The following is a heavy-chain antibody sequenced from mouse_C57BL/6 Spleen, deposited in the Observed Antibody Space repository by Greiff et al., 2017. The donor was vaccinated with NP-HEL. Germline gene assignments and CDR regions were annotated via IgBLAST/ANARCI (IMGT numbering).Heavy chain of an antibody. V-gene: IGHV1-64*01. CDR1: GYTFTSYW. CDR3: ARLTGTRDFDY. Sequence: QVQLQQPGAELVKPGASVKLSCKASGYTFTSYWMHWVKQRPGQGLEWIGMIHPNSGSTNYNEKFKSKATLTVDKSSSTAYMQLSSLTSEDSAVYYCARLTGTRDFDYWGQGTTLTVSS. D-gene: IGHD4-1*01. CDR2: IHPNSGST. J-gene: IGHJ2*01.